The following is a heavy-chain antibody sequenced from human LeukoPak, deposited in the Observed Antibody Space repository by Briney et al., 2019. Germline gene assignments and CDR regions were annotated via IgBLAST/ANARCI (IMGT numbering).Heavy chain of an antibody. CDR1: GFTFSSYA. J-gene: IGHJ4*02. Sequence: GGSLRLSCAASGFTFSSYAMHWVRQAPGKGLEWVAVISYDGSNKYYADSVKGRFTISRDNSKNTLYLQMNSLRAEDTAVYYCAKSGGYSYGLRYFDYWGQGTLVTVSS. V-gene: IGHV3-30*18. D-gene: IGHD5-18*01. CDR3: AKSGGYSYGLRYFDY. CDR2: ISYDGSNK.